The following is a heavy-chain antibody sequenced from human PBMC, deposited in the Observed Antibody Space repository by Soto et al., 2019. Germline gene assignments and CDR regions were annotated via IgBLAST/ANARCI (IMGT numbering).Heavy chain of an antibody. CDR3: ARDHYDSSGYYPYYYYYYGMDV. J-gene: IGHJ6*02. V-gene: IGHV4-30-4*01. Sequence: SETLSLTCTVSGGSISSGDYYWSWIRQPPGKGLEWIGYIYYSGSTYYNPSLKSRVTISVDTSKNQFSLKLSSVTAADTAVYYCARDHYDSSGYYPYYYYYYGMDVWGQATTVTVSS. CDR2: IYYSGST. D-gene: IGHD3-22*01. CDR1: GGSISSGDYY.